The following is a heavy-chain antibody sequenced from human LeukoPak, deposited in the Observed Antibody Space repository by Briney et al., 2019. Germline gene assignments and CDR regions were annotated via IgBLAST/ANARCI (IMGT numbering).Heavy chain of an antibody. CDR3: AREGGDPRWLDA. V-gene: IGHV4-4*07. CDR2: INTSGST. J-gene: IGHJ5*02. D-gene: IGHD6-25*01. Sequence: SETLSLTCTVSGGSISSYYWTWIRQSAGKGLEWIGRINTSGSTNYNPSLRSRVTMSVNTSKSQFSLNLTSVTAADTAVYSCAREGGDPRWLDAWGQGTLVTVSS. CDR1: GGSISSYY.